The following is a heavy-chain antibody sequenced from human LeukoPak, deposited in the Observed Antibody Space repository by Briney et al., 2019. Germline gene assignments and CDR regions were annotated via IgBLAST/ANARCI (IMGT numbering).Heavy chain of an antibody. D-gene: IGHD3-10*01. V-gene: IGHV4-39*02. J-gene: IGHJ4*02. CDR2: IYYSGST. Sequence: PSETLSLTCTVSGGSISSSSYYWGWIRQPPGKGLEWIGSIYYSGSTYYNPSLKSRVTISVDTSKNQFSLKLSSVTAADTAVHYCARDFGAGYYYGSGSYYPYWGQGTLVTVSS. CDR1: GGSISSSSYY. CDR3: ARDFGAGYYYGSGSYYPY.